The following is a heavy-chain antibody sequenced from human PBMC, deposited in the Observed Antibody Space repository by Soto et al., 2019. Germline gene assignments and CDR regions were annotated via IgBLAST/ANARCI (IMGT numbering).Heavy chain of an antibody. CDR2: ISGSGGST. V-gene: IGHV3-23*01. CDR1: GFTFSSYA. Sequence: PGGSLRLSCAASGFTFSSYAMSWVRQAPGKGLEWVSAISGSGGSTYYADSVKGRFTISRDNSKNTLYLQMNSLRAEDTAVYYCAKRPFGGVIAKSYYFDYWGQGTLVTVSS. D-gene: IGHD3-16*02. CDR3: AKRPFGGVIAKSYYFDY. J-gene: IGHJ4*02.